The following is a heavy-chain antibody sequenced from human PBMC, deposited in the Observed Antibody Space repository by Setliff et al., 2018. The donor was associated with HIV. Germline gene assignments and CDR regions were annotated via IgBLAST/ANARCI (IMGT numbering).Heavy chain of an antibody. D-gene: IGHD3-10*01. CDR2: ISGSGGST. CDR1: GFTFSSYA. CDR3: AKDPRGSMVRGLINYFDP. V-gene: IGHV3-23*01. Sequence: GGSLRLSCAASGFTFSSYAMTWVRQAPGKGLEWVSAISGSGGSTYYADSVKGRFIISRDNSKNPLYLQMNSLRAQDTAIYYCAKDPRGSMVRGLINYFDPWGQGTLVTVSS. J-gene: IGHJ5*02.